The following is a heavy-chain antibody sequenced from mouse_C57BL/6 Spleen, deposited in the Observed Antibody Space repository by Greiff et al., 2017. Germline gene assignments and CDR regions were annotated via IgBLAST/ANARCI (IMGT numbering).Heavy chain of an antibody. V-gene: IGHV1-64*01. Sequence: QVQLQQSGAELVKPGASVTLSCKASGYTFTSYWMHWVKQRPGQGLEWIGMIHPNSGSTNYNEKFKSKSTLTVDKSSSTAYMQLSSLTSEDSAVYYCARLRELGRGGFAYWGQGTLVTVSA. CDR1: GYTFTSYW. D-gene: IGHD4-1*01. CDR3: ARLRELGRGGFAY. CDR2: IHPNSGST. J-gene: IGHJ3*01.